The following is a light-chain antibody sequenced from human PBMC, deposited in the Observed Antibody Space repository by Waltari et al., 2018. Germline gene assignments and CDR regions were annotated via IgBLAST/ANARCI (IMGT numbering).Light chain of an antibody. CDR3: HLWDSSTDHWV. V-gene: IGLV3-21*02. J-gene: IGLJ3*02. Sequence: SYVLTQPPSVSVAPGQTARITCEGSNIGSKRVHWYQQKSGKAPLLAVYDDNDRPSGIPERFAGSNSGNTATLTIRRVAAGDEADYYCHLWDSSTDHWVFGGGTRLTVL. CDR2: DDN. CDR1: NIGSKR.